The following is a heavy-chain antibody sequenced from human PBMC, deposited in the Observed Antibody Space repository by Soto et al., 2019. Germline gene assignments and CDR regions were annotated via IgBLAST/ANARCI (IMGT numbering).Heavy chain of an antibody. J-gene: IGHJ6*02. CDR2: INPSGGST. V-gene: IGHV1-46*01. CDR1: GYSFTGHY. CDR3: AREGLVLVPTTVNSDYYYYAMDV. D-gene: IGHD2-2*01. Sequence: ASVKVSCKASGYSFTGHYMHWVRQAPGQGLEWMGIINPSGGSTGYAQKFQGRVTITADESTNTAYMELSSLRSEDTAVYYCAREGLVLVPTTVNSDYYYYAMDVWGQGTTVTVSS.